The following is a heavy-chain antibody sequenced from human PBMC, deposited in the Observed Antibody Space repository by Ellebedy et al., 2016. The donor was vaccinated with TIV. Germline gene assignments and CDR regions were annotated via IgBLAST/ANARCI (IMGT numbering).Heavy chain of an antibody. J-gene: IGHJ4*02. V-gene: IGHV3-7*03. Sequence: GESLKISCAASGFTFSDYWMSWVRQAPGKGLEWVANIKQDGSEKWYVDSVKGRFTISRDNSKNTLYLQMNSLRAEDTALYYCASRTRGDYPYFDFWGQGTLVTVSS. D-gene: IGHD4-17*01. CDR1: GFTFSDYW. CDR2: IKQDGSEK. CDR3: ASRTRGDYPYFDF.